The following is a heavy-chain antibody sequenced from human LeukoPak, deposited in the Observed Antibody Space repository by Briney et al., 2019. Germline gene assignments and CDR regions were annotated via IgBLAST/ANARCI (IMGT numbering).Heavy chain of an antibody. D-gene: IGHD2-15*01. CDR2: ISYDGSNK. J-gene: IGHJ4*02. V-gene: IGHV3-30-3*01. CDR3: ARVAFPQGGSSYYFDY. CDR1: GFTFSSYA. Sequence: GRSLRLSCAASGFTFSSYAMYWVRQAPGKGLEWVAVISYDGSNKYYADSVKGRFTISRDNSKNTLYLQMNSLRAEDTAVYYCARVAFPQGGSSYYFDYWGQGTLVTVSS.